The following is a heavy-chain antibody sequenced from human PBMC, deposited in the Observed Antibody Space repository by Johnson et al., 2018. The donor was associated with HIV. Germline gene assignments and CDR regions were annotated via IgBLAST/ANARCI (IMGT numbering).Heavy chain of an antibody. D-gene: IGHD7-27*01. CDR1: GFTFDDYG. Sequence: VQLVESGGGVVRPGGSLRLSCAASGFTFDDYGMSWIRQAPGKGLEWVSYISSSGDRTYYADSVKGRFTISRDNSKNTLFLQMNSLRAEDTAVYYCAKDQASVGTGEYAFDIWGQGTVVTVSS. J-gene: IGHJ3*02. CDR2: ISSSGDRT. CDR3: AKDQASVGTGEYAFDI. V-gene: IGHV3-23*04.